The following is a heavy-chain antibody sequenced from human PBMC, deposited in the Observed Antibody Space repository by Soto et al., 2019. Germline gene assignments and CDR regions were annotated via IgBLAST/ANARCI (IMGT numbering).Heavy chain of an antibody. V-gene: IGHV1-8*01. CDR3: ARGWDYYDSSGHWSFDY. CDR2: MNPNSGNT. Sequence: GASVKVSCKASGYTFTSYDINWVRQATGQGLEWMGWMNPNSGNTGYAQKFQGRVTMTRNTSISTAYMELSSLRSEDTAVYYCARGWDYYDSSGHWSFDYWGQGTLVTVSS. D-gene: IGHD3-22*01. CDR1: GYTFTSYD. J-gene: IGHJ4*02.